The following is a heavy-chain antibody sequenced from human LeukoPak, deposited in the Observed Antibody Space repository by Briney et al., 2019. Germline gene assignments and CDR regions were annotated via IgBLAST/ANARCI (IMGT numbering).Heavy chain of an antibody. CDR2: IIPIFGTA. CDR1: GGTFSSYT. Sequence: GASVKVSCKASGGTFSSYTISWVRQAPGQGLEWMGGIIPIFGTANYAQKFQGRVTITADESTSTAYMELSSLRSEDTAVYYCARDGIREYQLLFDYWGQGTLVTVSS. D-gene: IGHD2-2*01. CDR3: ARDGIREYQLLFDY. J-gene: IGHJ4*02. V-gene: IGHV1-69*13.